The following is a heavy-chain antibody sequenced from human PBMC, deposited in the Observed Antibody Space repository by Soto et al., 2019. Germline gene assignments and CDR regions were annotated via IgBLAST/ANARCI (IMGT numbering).Heavy chain of an antibody. V-gene: IGHV4-30-4*01. D-gene: IGHD3-10*01. CDR2: IYYSGST. Sequence: QVQLQESGPGLVKPSQTLSLTCTVSGGSISSGDYYWSWIRQPPGKGLEWIGYIYYSGSTYYNPYIKSRVTTSVDTSKNQFSLELSSVTAADTAVYYCARAQGSGFLVSWGQGTLVTVSS. J-gene: IGHJ4*02. CDR3: ARAQGSGFLVS. CDR1: GGSISSGDYY.